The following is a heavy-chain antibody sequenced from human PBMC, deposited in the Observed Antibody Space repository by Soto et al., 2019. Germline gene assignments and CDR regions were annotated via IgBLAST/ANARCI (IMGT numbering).Heavy chain of an antibody. D-gene: IGHD6-19*01. CDR1: GFTFSSYG. V-gene: IGHV3-33*01. Sequence: QVQLVESGGGVVQPGRSLRLSCAASGFTFSSYGMHWVRQAPGKGLEWVAVIWYDGSNKYYADSVKGRFTISRDNSKNTLYLQMNSLRAEDTAVYYCARDLPGVIAVAGNSDYWGQGTLVTVSS. J-gene: IGHJ4*02. CDR2: IWYDGSNK. CDR3: ARDLPGVIAVAGNSDY.